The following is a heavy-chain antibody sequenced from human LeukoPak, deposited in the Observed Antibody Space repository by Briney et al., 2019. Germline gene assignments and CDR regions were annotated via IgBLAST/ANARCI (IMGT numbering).Heavy chain of an antibody. CDR2: IDSSGNT. V-gene: IGHV4-61*02. D-gene: IGHD6-13*01. CDR1: GGSISSGSYF. Sequence: SETLSLTCTVSGGSISSGSYFWSWIRQSAGRGLEWIGRIDSSGNTNYNPSLKSRVTMSLDTSKNQFSQKLSSVTAADTAVYYCARHRLVAAVFDYWGQGTLVTVSS. J-gene: IGHJ4*02. CDR3: ARHRLVAAVFDY.